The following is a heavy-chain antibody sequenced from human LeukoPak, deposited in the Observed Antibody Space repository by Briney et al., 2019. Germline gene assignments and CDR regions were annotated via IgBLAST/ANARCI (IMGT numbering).Heavy chain of an antibody. J-gene: IGHJ4*02. CDR2: IYYSGST. D-gene: IGHD3-22*01. V-gene: IGHV4-59*01. CDR3: ASLSTKYYYDSSGYRY. CDR1: GGSISSYY. Sequence: PSETLSLTCTVSGGSISSYYWSWIRQPPGKGLERIGYIYYSGSTNYNPSLKSRVTISVDTSKNQFSLRLSSVTAADTAVYYCASLSTKYYYDSSGYRYWGQGTLVTVSS.